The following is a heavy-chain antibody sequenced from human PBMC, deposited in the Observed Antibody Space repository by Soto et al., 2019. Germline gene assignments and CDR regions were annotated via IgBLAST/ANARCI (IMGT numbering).Heavy chain of an antibody. CDR2: IYHSGNT. J-gene: IGHJ4*02. D-gene: IGHD6-19*01. V-gene: IGHV4-38-2*01. CDR3: ARARIVVAGTIVDY. CDR1: GYSISSGYY. Sequence: SETLSLTCAVSGYSISSGYYCGWIRQPPGKGLEWIGSIYHSGNTYYNPSLKSRVTISVDTSKNHFSLKLSSVTAADTAVYYCARARIVVAGTIVDYRGQGTLVTVSS.